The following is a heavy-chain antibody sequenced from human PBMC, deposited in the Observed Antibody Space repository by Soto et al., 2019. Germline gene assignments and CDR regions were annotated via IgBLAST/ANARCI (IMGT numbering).Heavy chain of an antibody. J-gene: IGHJ4*02. CDR3: GRLEGLATISYYFDY. V-gene: IGHV4-39*01. D-gene: IGHD3-9*01. CDR2: VYYSGST. CDR1: GGSISSGGYY. Sequence: SETLSLTCTVSGGSISSGGYYWSWIRQHPGKGLEWIGCVYYSGSTYYNPSPESRVTISVDKSKNQFSLKLMSLSAADTAVYYCGRLEGLATISYYFDYWGQGALVTVSS.